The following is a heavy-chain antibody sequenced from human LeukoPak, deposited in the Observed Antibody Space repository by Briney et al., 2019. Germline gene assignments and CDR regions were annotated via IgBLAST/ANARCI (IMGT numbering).Heavy chain of an antibody. D-gene: IGHD6-19*01. CDR1: GFTFSSYA. CDR2: ISYDGSNK. Sequence: GGSLRLSCAASGFTFSSYAMHWVRQAPGKGLEWVAVISYDGSNKYYADSVKGRFTISRDNSKNTLYLQMNSLRAEDTAVYYCARGPGWYFDYWGQGTLVTVSS. CDR3: ARGPGWYFDY. J-gene: IGHJ4*02. V-gene: IGHV3-30-3*01.